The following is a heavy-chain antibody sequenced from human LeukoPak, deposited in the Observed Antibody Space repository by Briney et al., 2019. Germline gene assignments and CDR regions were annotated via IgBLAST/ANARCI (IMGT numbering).Heavy chain of an antibody. D-gene: IGHD6-13*01. CDR2: ISYDGTKE. V-gene: IGHV3-30*18. J-gene: IGHJ1*01. Sequence: GRSLRLSCKTSGFKFRDFDMDWVRQAPGKGLEWVAHISYDGTKEYYADSVKGRFSISRDNSQDTVYLQLSSLTTEDTAVYYCAKDPQQLVFGYFRHWGQGTLVTVSS. CDR1: GFKFRDFD. CDR3: AKDPQQLVFGYFRH.